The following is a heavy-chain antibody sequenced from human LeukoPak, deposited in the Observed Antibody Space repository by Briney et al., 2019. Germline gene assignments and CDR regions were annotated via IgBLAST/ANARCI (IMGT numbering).Heavy chain of an antibody. D-gene: IGHD5-18*01. CDR3: ARESVDTAMVYYFDD. J-gene: IGHJ4*02. Sequence: SETLSLTCSVSNYSITNNYYWGWIRQPPGKGLEWIGSIHHSGSTYYNSSIKSRVTISVDTSNNQFSLKLSSVTAADTAVYYCARESVDTAMVYYFDDWGQGTLVTVSS. CDR2: IHHSGST. V-gene: IGHV4-38-2*02. CDR1: NYSITNNYY.